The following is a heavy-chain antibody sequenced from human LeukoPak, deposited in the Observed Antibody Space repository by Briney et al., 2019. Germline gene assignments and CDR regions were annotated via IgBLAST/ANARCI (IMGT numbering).Heavy chain of an antibody. CDR3: ARDAIVVPAAIDY. D-gene: IGHD2-2*01. V-gene: IGHV3-11*06. J-gene: IGHJ4*02. CDR1: GFTFSDYY. CDR2: ISSSSSYT. Sequence: PGGSLRLSCAASGFTFSDYYMSWIRQAPGKGLEWVSYISSSSSYTNYADSVKGRFTISRDNAKNSLYLQMNSLRAEDTAVYYCARDAIVVPAAIDYWGQGTLVTVSS.